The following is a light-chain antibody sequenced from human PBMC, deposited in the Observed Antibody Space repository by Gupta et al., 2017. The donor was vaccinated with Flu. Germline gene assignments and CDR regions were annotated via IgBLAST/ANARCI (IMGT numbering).Light chain of an antibody. J-gene: IGKJ1*01. CDR3: QQYGSSPWA. Sequence: DIVLTQSPGTLSLSPGESATLPCRASQSVSSSYLAWYQQKPGQAPRLLIYGASSRATGIPDRFSGSGSGTDFTLTISRLEPEDVAVYYCQQYGSSPWAFGQGTKVEIK. CDR1: QSVSSSY. CDR2: GAS. V-gene: IGKV3-20*01.